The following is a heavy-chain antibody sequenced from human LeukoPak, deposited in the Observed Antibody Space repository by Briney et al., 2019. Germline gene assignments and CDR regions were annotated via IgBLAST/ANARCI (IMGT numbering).Heavy chain of an antibody. Sequence: GGSLRLSCAASGFTFSHYGLHWVRQAPGKGLEWVAVIWSDGTNKYYTDSVKGRFTISRDDSMKTLYLQMDSLRAEDTAIYFCARDAQRGFDYSNSLQYWGQGALVTVSA. CDR1: GFTFSHYG. J-gene: IGHJ4*02. D-gene: IGHD4-11*01. V-gene: IGHV3-33*01. CDR3: ARDAQRGFDYSNSLQY. CDR2: IWSDGTNK.